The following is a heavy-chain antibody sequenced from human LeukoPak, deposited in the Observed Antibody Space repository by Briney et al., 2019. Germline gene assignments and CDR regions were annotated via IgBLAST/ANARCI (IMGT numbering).Heavy chain of an antibody. CDR3: ARGHNSGYYLKY. CDR2: IWYDGSNK. J-gene: IGHJ4*02. Sequence: GGSLRLSCAASGFTFSTYAMHWVRQAPGKGLEWVAVIWYDGSNKFYADSVKGRFTISRDDSKNTLYLQMNTLRAEDTAVYYCARGHNSGYYLKYWGQGTLVTVSS. CDR1: GFTFSTYA. D-gene: IGHD3-22*01. V-gene: IGHV3-33*08.